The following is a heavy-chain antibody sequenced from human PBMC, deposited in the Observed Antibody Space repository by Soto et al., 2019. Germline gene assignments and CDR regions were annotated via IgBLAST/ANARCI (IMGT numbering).Heavy chain of an antibody. CDR2: IYYSGTT. V-gene: IGHV4-30-4*01. D-gene: IGHD3-10*01. CDR1: GGSISSGDYY. Sequence: SETLSLTCTVSGGSISSGDYYWSWIRQPPGKGLEWIGYIYYSGTTYYNPSLKNRVTISVDTSKNQFSLRLSSVTAADTAVYYCARGYYYGSGSYHNWFDPWGQGTLVTVSS. J-gene: IGHJ5*02. CDR3: ARGYYYGSGSYHNWFDP.